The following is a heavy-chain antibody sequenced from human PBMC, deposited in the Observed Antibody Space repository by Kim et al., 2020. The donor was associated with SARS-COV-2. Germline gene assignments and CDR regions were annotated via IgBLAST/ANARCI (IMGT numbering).Heavy chain of an antibody. J-gene: IGHJ6*03. V-gene: IGHV1-69*04. D-gene: IGHD4-17*01. CDR1: GGTFSSYA. Sequence: SVMVSCKASGGTFSSYAISWVRQAPGQGLEWMGRIIPILGIANYAQKFQGRVTITADKSTSTAYMELSSLRSEDTAVYYCARDPGADYGDYRYYYYMDVWGKGTTVTVSS. CDR2: IIPILGIA. CDR3: ARDPGADYGDYRYYYYMDV.